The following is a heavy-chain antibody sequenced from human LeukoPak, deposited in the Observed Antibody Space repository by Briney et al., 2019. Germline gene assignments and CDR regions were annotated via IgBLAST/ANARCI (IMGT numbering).Heavy chain of an antibody. J-gene: IGHJ4*02. CDR3: ARDKGVPTTPYYDFWSGEKGAEVYFDY. CDR2: INPSGGST. V-gene: IGHV1-46*01. D-gene: IGHD3-3*01. Sequence: ASVKVSCKASGYTFTSYYMHWVRQAPGQGLEWMGIINPSGGSTSYAQKFQGRVTMTRDTSTSTVYIELSSLRSEDTAVYYCARDKGVPTTPYYDFWSGEKGAEVYFDYWGQGTLVTVSS. CDR1: GYTFTSYY.